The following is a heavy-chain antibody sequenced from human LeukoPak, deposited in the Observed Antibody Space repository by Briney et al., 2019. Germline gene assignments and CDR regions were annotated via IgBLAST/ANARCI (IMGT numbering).Heavy chain of an antibody. D-gene: IGHD3-10*01. Sequence: PSETLSLTCTVSGGSVSSGDYYWSWIRQPAGKGLEWIGRIYTSGSTNYSPSLKSRVTISLDTSKNQFSLKLTSVTTADTAVYYCARHNMIRGYQLDWGQGTLVTVSS. CDR1: GGSVSSGDYY. CDR2: IYTSGST. V-gene: IGHV4-61*10. CDR3: ARHNMIRGYQLD. J-gene: IGHJ4*02.